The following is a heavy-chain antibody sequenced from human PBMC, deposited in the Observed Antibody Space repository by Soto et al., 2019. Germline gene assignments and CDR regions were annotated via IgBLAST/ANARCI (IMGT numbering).Heavy chain of an antibody. CDR3: ARDHPRVRGVIMDRRKFDF. CDR1: GYTFTSYG. Sequence: ASVKVSCKASGYTFTSYGISWVRQAPGQGLEWMGWISAYNGNTNYAQKLQGRVTMTTDTSTSTAYMELRSLRSDDTAVYYCARDHPRVRGVIMDRRKFDFRGQRTLDTGSS. V-gene: IGHV1-18*01. J-gene: IGHJ4*02. CDR2: ISAYNGNT. D-gene: IGHD3-10*01.